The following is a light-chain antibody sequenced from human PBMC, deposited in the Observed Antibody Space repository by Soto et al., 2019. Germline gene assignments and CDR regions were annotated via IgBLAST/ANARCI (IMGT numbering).Light chain of an antibody. CDR2: GAS. Sequence: EIVLTQSPGTLSLYQGERATLSCRASQSVASRNLAWYQQKSGQAPRLLIYGASSRAIHTPDRFSGSGSGTDFTLTINGLEPEDFAMYFCQQYGTSPWTFGQGTKVDIK. CDR3: QQYGTSPWT. J-gene: IGKJ1*01. CDR1: QSVASRN. V-gene: IGKV3-20*01.